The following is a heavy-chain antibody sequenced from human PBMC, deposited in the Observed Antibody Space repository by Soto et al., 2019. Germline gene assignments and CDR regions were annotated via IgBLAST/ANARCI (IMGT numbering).Heavy chain of an antibody. CDR1: GFTFNAYG. J-gene: IGHJ4*02. Sequence: EVQLLESGGGLVQPGGSLRLSCAASGFTFNAYGMTWVRQAPGKGLEWVSAIGGSGGNRYYAASVKGRFTISRDNSKPTLDLQMSRLGVEDTAVYYCARVASYYINSVDHLGQAILVTVSS. D-gene: IGHD4-4*01. CDR3: ARVASYYINSVDH. CDR2: IGGSGGNR. V-gene: IGHV3-23*01.